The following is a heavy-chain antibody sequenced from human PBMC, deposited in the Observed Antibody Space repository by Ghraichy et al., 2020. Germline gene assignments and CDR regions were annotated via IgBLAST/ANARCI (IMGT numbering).Heavy chain of an antibody. D-gene: IGHD1-1*01. CDR1: GFTFSDHY. CDR3: ASTKTRGAFDI. CDR2: IRNKPNSYTT. V-gene: IGHV3-72*01. J-gene: IGHJ3*02. Sequence: GGSLRLSCAASGFTFSDHYMDWVRQAPGKGLEWVGRIRNKPNSYTTEYAASVKGRFTISRDDSKNSVFLQMNSLKTEDTAVYFCASTKTRGAFDIWGQGTMVTVSS.